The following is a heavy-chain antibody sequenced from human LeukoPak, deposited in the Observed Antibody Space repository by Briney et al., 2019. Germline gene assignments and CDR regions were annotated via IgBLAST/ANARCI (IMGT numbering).Heavy chain of an antibody. J-gene: IGHJ5*02. CDR1: GYTFTGYY. V-gene: IGHV1-2*02. CDR2: INPNSGGT. D-gene: IGHD1-1*01. Sequence: ASVKVSCKTSGYTFTGYYMHWVRQAPGQGLEWMSWINPNSGGTNYAQKFQGRVTMTRDTSISTAYMEVRRLRSDDTAVYYCARVRAYNWNDGGWFDPWGQGTQVTVSS. CDR3: ARVRAYNWNDGGWFDP.